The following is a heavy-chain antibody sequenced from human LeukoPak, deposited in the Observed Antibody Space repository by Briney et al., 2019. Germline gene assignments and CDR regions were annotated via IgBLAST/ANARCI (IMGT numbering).Heavy chain of an antibody. J-gene: IGHJ4*02. CDR3: AKDVCTSPRCLLYFDS. CDR1: GFAFTNYA. CDR2: ISGFNT. V-gene: IGHV3-23*01. D-gene: IGHD2-8*01. Sequence: VGSLRLSCTTSGFAFTNYAINWVRESPGHGPKCVSGISGFNTYYAASVKGRFTIFTDNSKTVLNLQTDRVRAEDPAVYSCAKDVCTSPRCLLYFDSWGQGTLVTVSS.